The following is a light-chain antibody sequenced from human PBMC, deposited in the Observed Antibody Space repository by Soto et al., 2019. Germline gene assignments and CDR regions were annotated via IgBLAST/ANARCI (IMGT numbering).Light chain of an antibody. CDR1: QSISAW. V-gene: IGKV1-5*01. Sequence: DIQMTQSPSTLSASVGDRVTITCRASQSISAWLAWYQQKPGKAPNLLIYDVSTLDSGVPSRFSGSASGTEFTRTISSLESDDFATYYCQQYHRYSTFGQGTRVDIK. J-gene: IGKJ1*01. CDR2: DVS. CDR3: QQYHRYST.